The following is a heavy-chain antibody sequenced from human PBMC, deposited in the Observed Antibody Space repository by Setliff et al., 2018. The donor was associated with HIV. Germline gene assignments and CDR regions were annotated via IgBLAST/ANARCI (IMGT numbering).Heavy chain of an antibody. V-gene: IGHV4-39*01. CDR1: GGSIISSTYH. Sequence: SETLSLTCAVSGGSIISSTYHCSWIRQPPGRGLEWIVDIYYSGNTYYNSSLKSRVTISVDTSKNQLSLKLSSVTATDTAVYYCARRTAVAGHWNFDLWGRGTLVTVSS. CDR3: ARRTAVAGHWNFDL. J-gene: IGHJ2*01. D-gene: IGHD6-19*01. CDR2: IYYSGNT.